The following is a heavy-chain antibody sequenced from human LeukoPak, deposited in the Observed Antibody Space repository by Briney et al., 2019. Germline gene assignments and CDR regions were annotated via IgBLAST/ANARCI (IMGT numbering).Heavy chain of an antibody. J-gene: IGHJ4*02. CDR2: INSDGSGK. Sequence: GGSLRLSCVASGFTFRGHWMNWVRQGPGQGMEWVANINSDGSGKYHVDSVQGRFTISRDNAKNSLYLQMNSLRAEDTAVYYCVRDATGLTNWGQGTLVTVSS. CDR3: VRDATGLTN. D-gene: IGHD4-11*01. V-gene: IGHV3-7*01. CDR1: GFTFRGHW.